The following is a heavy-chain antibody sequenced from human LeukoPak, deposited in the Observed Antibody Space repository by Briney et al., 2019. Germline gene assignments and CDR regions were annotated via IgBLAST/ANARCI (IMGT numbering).Heavy chain of an antibody. CDR1: GGSISSYY. CDR2: IYYSGSN. Sequence: PSETLSLTCTASGGSISSYYWSWLRQPPGKGLEWIGSIYYSGSNYYNSSFKSRLTISGDKSKNQFSLKLSSVTAEDTAVYYCARGESSARFPYFDYWGQGTLVTVSS. D-gene: IGHD1-26*01. J-gene: IGHJ4*02. V-gene: IGHV4-59*12. CDR3: ARGESSARFPYFDY.